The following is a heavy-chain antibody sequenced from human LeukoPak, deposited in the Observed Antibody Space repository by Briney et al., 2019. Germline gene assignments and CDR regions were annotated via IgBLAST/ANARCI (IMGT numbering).Heavy chain of an antibody. Sequence: SETLSLTCTVSGGSISSGGYYWSWIRQHPGKGLEWIGYIYYSGSTYYNPSLKSRVTISVDTSKNQFSLKLSSVTAADTAVYYCARGDPLPLAYCGGDCPNGHYYYYYGMDVWGQGTTVTVSS. J-gene: IGHJ6*02. V-gene: IGHV4-31*03. CDR3: ARGDPLPLAYCGGDCPNGHYYYYYGMDV. CDR2: IYYSGST. CDR1: GGSISSGGYY. D-gene: IGHD2-21*02.